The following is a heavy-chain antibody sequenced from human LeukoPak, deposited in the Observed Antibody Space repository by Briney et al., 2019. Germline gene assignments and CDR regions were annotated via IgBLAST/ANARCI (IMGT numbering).Heavy chain of an antibody. CDR3: ARDLSCGDEKPFDN. J-gene: IGHJ4*02. CDR2: ISSSSSYI. Sequence: AGYLRRSCAASGFTFSTYSMNWVRQAPGKGLEWVSSISSSSSYIYYADSVKGRFTISRDNAKNSLYLQMNSLRAEDTAVYYCARDLSCGDEKPFDNWGQGTLVTVSS. V-gene: IGHV3-21*01. CDR1: GFTFSTYS. D-gene: IGHD4-17*01.